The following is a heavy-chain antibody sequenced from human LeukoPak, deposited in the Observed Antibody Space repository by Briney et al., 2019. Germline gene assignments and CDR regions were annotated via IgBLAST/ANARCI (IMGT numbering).Heavy chain of an antibody. J-gene: IGHJ6*02. CDR3: ARDNYDFWSGRGALGYGMDV. V-gene: IGHV3-33*08. Sequence: GGSLRLSCSASRFTFSNYAMSWVRQAPGKGLEWVAVIWYDGSNKYYADSVKGRFTISRDNSKNTLYLQMNSLRAEDTAVYYCARDNYDFWSGRGALGYGMDVWGQGTTVTVSS. D-gene: IGHD3-3*01. CDR2: IWYDGSNK. CDR1: RFTFSNYA.